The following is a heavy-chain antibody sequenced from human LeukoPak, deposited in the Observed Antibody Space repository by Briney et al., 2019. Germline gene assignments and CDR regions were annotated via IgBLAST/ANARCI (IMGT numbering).Heavy chain of an antibody. D-gene: IGHD1-1*01. Sequence: GGSLRLSCAASGFSFSGYGMHWVRQAPGKGLEWVAFIRSDGSNDYYADSVKGRFTISRDNAKNSLYLQMNSLRAEDTAVYYCARARVRFDYWGQGTLVTVSS. CDR2: IRSDGSND. CDR3: ARARVRFDY. J-gene: IGHJ4*02. V-gene: IGHV3-30*02. CDR1: GFSFSGYG.